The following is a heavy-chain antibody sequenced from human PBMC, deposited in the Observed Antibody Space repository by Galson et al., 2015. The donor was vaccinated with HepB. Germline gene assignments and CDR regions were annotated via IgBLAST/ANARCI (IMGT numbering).Heavy chain of an antibody. CDR2: ISSSSSTI. CDR1: GFTFSSYS. CDR3: ARDPGTYYGSGSFGVGGAPPDY. J-gene: IGHJ4*02. V-gene: IGHV3-48*02. D-gene: IGHD3-10*01. Sequence: SLRLSCAASGFTFSSYSMNWVRQAPGKGLEWVSYISSSSSTIYYADSVKGRFTISRDNAKNSLYLQMNSLRDEDTAVYYCARDPGTYYGSGSFGVGGAPPDYWGQGTLVTVSS.